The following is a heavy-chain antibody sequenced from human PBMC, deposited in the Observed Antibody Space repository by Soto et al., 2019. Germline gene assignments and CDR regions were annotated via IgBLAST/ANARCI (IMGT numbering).Heavy chain of an antibody. D-gene: IGHD1-26*01. V-gene: IGHV1-3*01. CDR2: INAGNGNT. Sequence: ASVKVSCKASGYTFTSYAMHWVRQAPGQRLEWMGWINAGNGNTKYSQKFQGRVTITRDTSASTAYMELSSLRSEDTAVYYCARGYSGSYYDAFDIWGQGTMVTVSS. J-gene: IGHJ3*02. CDR1: GYTFTSYA. CDR3: ARGYSGSYYDAFDI.